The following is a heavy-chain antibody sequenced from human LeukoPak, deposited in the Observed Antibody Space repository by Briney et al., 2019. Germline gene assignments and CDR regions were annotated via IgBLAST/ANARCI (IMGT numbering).Heavy chain of an antibody. V-gene: IGHV6-1*01. CDR2: TYYRSKWSN. CDR3: ARDRGGGWYFGY. CDR1: GDSVSNSSAA. Sequence: TSQTLSLTCAISGDSVSNSSAAWNWIRQSPSRGLEWLGRTYYRSKWSNDYAVSVKSRMTINPDTSKNQFSLQLSSVTPDDTAVYYCARDRGGGWYFGYWGQGTLVTVSS. J-gene: IGHJ4*02. D-gene: IGHD6-19*01.